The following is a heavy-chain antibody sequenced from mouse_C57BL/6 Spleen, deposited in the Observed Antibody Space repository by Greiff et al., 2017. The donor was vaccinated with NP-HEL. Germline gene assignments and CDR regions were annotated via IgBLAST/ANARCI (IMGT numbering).Heavy chain of an antibody. CDR3: ARYRTYAMDY. J-gene: IGHJ4*01. Sequence: EVHLVESGGGLVQPGGSLSLSCAASGFTFTDYYMSWVRQPPGKALEWLGFIRNKANGYTTEYSATVKGRFTISRDNSQSILYLQMNALIAEDSATYYCARYRTYAMDYWGQGTSVTVSS. CDR2: IRNKANGYTT. CDR1: GFTFTDYY. V-gene: IGHV7-3*01.